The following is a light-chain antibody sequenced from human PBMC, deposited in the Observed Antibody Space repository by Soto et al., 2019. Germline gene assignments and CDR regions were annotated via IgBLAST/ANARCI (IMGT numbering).Light chain of an antibody. Sequence: SYELTQPPSVXXSPXXXXSITCSGDKLGDKYTCWYQQKPGQSPVLVIYQHSQRPSGIPERFSGSNSGNTATLTISGTQAMDEADYYCQAWDSSTDVVFGGGTKLTVL. V-gene: IGLV3-1*01. J-gene: IGLJ2*01. CDR2: QHS. CDR3: QAWDSSTDVV. CDR1: KLGDKY.